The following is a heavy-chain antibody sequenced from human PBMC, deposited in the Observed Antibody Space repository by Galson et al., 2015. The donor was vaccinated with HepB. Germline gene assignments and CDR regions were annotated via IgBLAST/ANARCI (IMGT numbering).Heavy chain of an antibody. CDR2: INVDGSDT. V-gene: IGHV3-74*01. CDR1: GFTFSSYW. CDR3: ARDPRGYSLTGY. J-gene: IGHJ4*02. D-gene: IGHD5-18*01. Sequence: SLRLSCAGSGFTFSSYWMHWVRQAPGKGLVWVSRINVDGSDTNYADSVKGRFTIPRDNAKNTLYLQMNSLRADDTAFYYCARDPRGYSLTGYWGQGTLVTVSS.